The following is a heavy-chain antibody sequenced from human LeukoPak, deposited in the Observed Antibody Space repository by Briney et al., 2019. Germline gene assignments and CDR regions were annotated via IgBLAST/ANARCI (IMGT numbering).Heavy chain of an antibody. CDR2: IYYSGST. V-gene: IGHV4-39*01. J-gene: IGHJ4*02. Sequence: SETLSLTCTVYGGSISSSSYYWGWIRQPPGKGLEWIGSIYYSGSTYYNPSLKSRVTISVDTSKNQFSLKLSSVTAADTAVYYCASLNDYSNSNFDYWGQGTLVTVSS. D-gene: IGHD4-11*01. CDR3: ASLNDYSNSNFDY. CDR1: GGSISSSSYY.